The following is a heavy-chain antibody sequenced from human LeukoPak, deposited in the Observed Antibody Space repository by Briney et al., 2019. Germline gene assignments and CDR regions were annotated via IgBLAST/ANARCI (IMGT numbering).Heavy chain of an antibody. CDR2: ISSSSSTI. V-gene: IGHV3-48*02. Sequence: GGSLRLSCAASGFTFSSYSMNWVRQAPGKGLEWVSYISSSSSTIYYADSVKGRFTISRDNAKNSLYLQMNSLRDEDTAVYYCASPVYGSGSYAWFDPWGQGTLVTVSS. D-gene: IGHD3-10*01. CDR3: ASPVYGSGSYAWFDP. J-gene: IGHJ5*02. CDR1: GFTFSSYS.